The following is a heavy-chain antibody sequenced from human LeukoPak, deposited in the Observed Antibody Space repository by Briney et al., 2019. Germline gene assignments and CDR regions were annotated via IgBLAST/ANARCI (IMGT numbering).Heavy chain of an antibody. V-gene: IGHV3-7*01. J-gene: IGHJ4*02. Sequence: GGSLRLSCAASGFTFSSYWMSWVRQAPGKGLEWVANIKQDGSEKYYVDSVKGRFTISRDNAKNSLYLQMNSLRAEDTAVYYCARDLKPNPYGDYRRDYWGQGTLVTVSS. D-gene: IGHD4-17*01. CDR3: ARDLKPNPYGDYRRDY. CDR1: GFTFSSYW. CDR2: IKQDGSEK.